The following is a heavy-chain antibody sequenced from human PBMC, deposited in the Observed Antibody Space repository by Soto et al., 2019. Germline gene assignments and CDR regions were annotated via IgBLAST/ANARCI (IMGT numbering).Heavy chain of an antibody. J-gene: IGHJ5*02. CDR1: GGTLSGLS. CDR3: AQDLGAWFDP. D-gene: IGHD1-26*01. CDR2: IIPIYGTP. V-gene: IGHV1-69*06. Sequence: QVQLVQSGAEVKKPGSSVKVSCRTSGGTLSGLSMNWMRQAPGQGLEWMGGIIPIYGTPSYPQKFQGRVTIIADKATSTVYMEMSRLSPDVTAVYSCAQDLGAWFDPWVQGTLVTVSS.